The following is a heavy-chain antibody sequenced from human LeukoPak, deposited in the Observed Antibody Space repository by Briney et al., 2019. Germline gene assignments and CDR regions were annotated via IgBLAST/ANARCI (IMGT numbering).Heavy chain of an antibody. CDR2: INSDGSST. V-gene: IGHV3-74*01. CDR1: GFTFSSYA. CDR3: ARGYSGSYSNY. D-gene: IGHD1-26*01. J-gene: IGHJ4*02. Sequence: GGSLRLSCAASGFTFSSYAMHWVRQAPGKGLVWVSRINSDGSSTSYADSVKGRFTISRDNAKNTLYLQMNSLRAEDTAVYYCARGYSGSYSNYWGQGTLVTVSS.